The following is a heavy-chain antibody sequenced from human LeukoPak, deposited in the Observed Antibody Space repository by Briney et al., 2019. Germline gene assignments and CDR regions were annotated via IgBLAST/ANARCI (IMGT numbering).Heavy chain of an antibody. CDR2: IYPGDSDT. Sequence: GESLKISCKGSGYSFTSYGIGWVRQMPGKGLEWMGIIYPGDSDTRYSPSFQGQVTISADKSISTAYLQWSSLKASDTAMYYCAIKQQLALNWFDPWGQGTLVTVSS. CDR3: AIKQQLALNWFDP. V-gene: IGHV5-51*01. D-gene: IGHD6-13*01. J-gene: IGHJ5*02. CDR1: GYSFTSYG.